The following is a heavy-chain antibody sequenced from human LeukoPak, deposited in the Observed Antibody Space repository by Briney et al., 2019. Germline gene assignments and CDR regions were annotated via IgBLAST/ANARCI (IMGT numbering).Heavy chain of an antibody. Sequence: PSETLSLTCTVSGVSISSSNSYWGWIRQPPGKGLEWIGSIYYTGNTYYNASLKSRVTISIDTSKNQISLRLTSVTATDTAIYYCARQTGSGLFILPGGQGTLVTVSS. V-gene: IGHV4-39*01. CDR2: IYYTGNT. CDR1: GVSISSSNSY. CDR3: ARQTGSGLFILP. J-gene: IGHJ4*02. D-gene: IGHD3/OR15-3a*01.